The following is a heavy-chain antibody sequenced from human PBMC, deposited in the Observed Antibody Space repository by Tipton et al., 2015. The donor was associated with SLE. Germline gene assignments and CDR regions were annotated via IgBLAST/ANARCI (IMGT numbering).Heavy chain of an antibody. J-gene: IGHJ5*02. D-gene: IGHD2-2*02. V-gene: IGHV4-34*01. CDR3: SLDGYCTNTSCYT. CDR1: GGSFIPYY. Sequence: TLSLTCGVHGGSFIPYYWTWIRQPPGKGLEWIGEINHAGSATYNPSLKSRVTISVDTSKKEFSLEVNSVTAADTATYYCSLDGYCTNTSCYTWGQGTQVTVSS. CDR2: INHAGSA.